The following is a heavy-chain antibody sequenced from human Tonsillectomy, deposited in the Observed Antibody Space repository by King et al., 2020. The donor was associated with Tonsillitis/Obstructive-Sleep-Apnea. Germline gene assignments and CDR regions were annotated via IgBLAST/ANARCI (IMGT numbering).Heavy chain of an antibody. CDR2: IYSGGNT. D-gene: IGHD1-26*01. CDR1: GFTVSSNY. CDR3: ARGRSSLDY. V-gene: IGHV3-53*01. J-gene: IGHJ4*02. Sequence: VQLVESGGGLIQPGGSLRLSCAASGFTVSSNYMSWVRQATGKGLEVVSGIYSGGNTYYADSVKGRFTISRDNSKNTLYLQMNTRRAEDSAVYYCARGRSSLDYWGQGTLVTVSS.